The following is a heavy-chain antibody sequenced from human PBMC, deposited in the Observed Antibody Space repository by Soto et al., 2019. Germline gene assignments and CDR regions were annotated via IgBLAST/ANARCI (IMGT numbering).Heavy chain of an antibody. CDR2: IIPIFGTA. CDR3: ARDYRGYYDSSGYYVTKLDY. CDR1: GGTFSSYA. D-gene: IGHD3-22*01. J-gene: IGHJ4*02. V-gene: IGHV1-69*13. Sequence: SVKVSCKASGGTFSSYAISWVRQAPGQGLEWMGGIIPIFGTANYAQKFQGRVTITADESTSTAYMELSSLRSEDTAVCYCARDYRGYYDSSGYYVTKLDYWGQGTLVTVST.